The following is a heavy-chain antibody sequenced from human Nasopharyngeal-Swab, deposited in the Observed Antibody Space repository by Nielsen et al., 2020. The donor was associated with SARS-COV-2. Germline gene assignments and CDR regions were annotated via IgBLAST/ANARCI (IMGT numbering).Heavy chain of an antibody. CDR1: GGTFSSYA. CDR2: IIPIFGTA. V-gene: IGHV1-69*13. CDR3: ARDSGIVVRLSYYYYMDV. D-gene: IGHD6-6*01. J-gene: IGHJ6*03. Sequence: SVKVSCKASGGTFSSYAISWVRQAPGQGLEWMGGIIPIFGTANYAQKFQGRVTITADESTSTAYMEPSSLRSEDTAVYYCARDSGIVVRLSYYYYMDVWGKGTTVTVSS.